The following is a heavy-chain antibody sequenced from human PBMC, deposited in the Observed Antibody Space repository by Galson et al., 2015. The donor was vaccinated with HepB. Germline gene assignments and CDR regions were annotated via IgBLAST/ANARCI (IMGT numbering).Heavy chain of an antibody. V-gene: IGHV3-53*04. J-gene: IGHJ2*01. CDR1: GFTVSSNY. CDR3: ARTGISYYDSSGYFTVDWYFDL. D-gene: IGHD3-22*01. CDR2: IYSGGST. Sequence: SLRLSCAASGFTVSSNYMSWVRQAPGKGLEWVSVIYSGGSTYYADSVKGRFTISRHNSKNTLYLQMNSLRAKDTAVYYCARTGISYYDSSGYFTVDWYFDLWGRGTLVTVSS.